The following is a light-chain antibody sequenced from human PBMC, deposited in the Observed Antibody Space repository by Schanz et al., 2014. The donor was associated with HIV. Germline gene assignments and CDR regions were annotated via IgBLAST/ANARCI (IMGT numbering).Light chain of an antibody. V-gene: IGLV2-8*01. CDR2: EVT. CDR3: SSSAGSDNLV. J-gene: IGLJ2*01. Sequence: QSALTQPPSASGSPGQSVTISCTGTTSDVGGYNYVSWYQQHPGKAPKLMISEVTKRPSGVPDRFSGSKSGNTASLTVSGLQVDDEADYYCSSSAGSDNLVFGGGTKVTVL. CDR1: TSDVGGYNY.